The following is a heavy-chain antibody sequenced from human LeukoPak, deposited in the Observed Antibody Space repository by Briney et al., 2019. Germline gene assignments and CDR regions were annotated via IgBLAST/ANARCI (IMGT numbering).Heavy chain of an antibody. CDR1: GASIRSGYYY. V-gene: IGHV4-39*01. D-gene: IGHD3-10*01. Sequence: SETLSLTCTVSGASIRSGYYYWGWIRQPPGKNLEWIGSVYYSGSTYYNPSLESRLTTSVDTSKNQFSLKLNSVTDAGTALYYCARIGTLNYYMDVWGNGTTVTVSS. CDR3: ARIGTLNYYMDV. CDR2: VYYSGST. J-gene: IGHJ6*03.